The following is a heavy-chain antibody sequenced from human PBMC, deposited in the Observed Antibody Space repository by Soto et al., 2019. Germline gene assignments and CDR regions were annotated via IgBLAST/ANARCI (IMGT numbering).Heavy chain of an antibody. CDR1: SGSISSSSYY. Sequence: TSETLSLTCTVSSGSISSSSYYWGWIRQPPGKGLEWIGSIYYSGSTYYNPSLKSRVTISVDTSKNQFSLKLSSVTAADTAVYYCARHMGWYDGMDVWGQGTTVTVSS. D-gene: IGHD6-19*01. CDR2: IYYSGST. V-gene: IGHV4-39*01. CDR3: ARHMGWYDGMDV. J-gene: IGHJ6*02.